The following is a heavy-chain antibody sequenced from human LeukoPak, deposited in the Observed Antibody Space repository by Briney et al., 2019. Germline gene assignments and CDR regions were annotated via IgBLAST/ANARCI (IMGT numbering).Heavy chain of an antibody. CDR3: VRGPPQMMVPIY. CDR1: GFTVSNNY. D-gene: IGHD3-22*01. V-gene: IGHV3-53*01. CDR2: IYSGGTT. Sequence: GGSLRHSCAASGFTVSNNYVTWVRQAPGKGLEWVAVIYSGGTTYYADSVKGRFTISRDNSKNTLYLQMNSLRVEDTAVYYCVRGPPQMMVPIYWGQGTLVTVSS. J-gene: IGHJ4*02.